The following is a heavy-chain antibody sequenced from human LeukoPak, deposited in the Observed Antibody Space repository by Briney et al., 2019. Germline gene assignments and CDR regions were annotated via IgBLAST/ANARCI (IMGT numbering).Heavy chain of an antibody. D-gene: IGHD6-19*01. CDR2: INTDGSIA. V-gene: IGHV3-74*01. CDR3: TGGGTGWYSDY. Sequence: GGSLRLSCAASGFTFSSYWMHWVRQAPGKGLVWVSLINTDGSIANYADSVKGRFTISRDDAKNTLYLQVNSLGGEDTAIYYCTGGGTGWYSDYWGQGTLVTVSS. J-gene: IGHJ4*02. CDR1: GFTFSSYW.